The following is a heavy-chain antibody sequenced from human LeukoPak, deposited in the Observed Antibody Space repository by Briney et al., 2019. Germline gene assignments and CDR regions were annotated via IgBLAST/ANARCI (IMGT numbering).Heavy chain of an antibody. CDR2: ISSSSSTI. V-gene: IGHV3-48*01. J-gene: IGHJ4*02. Sequence: GGSLRLSCAASGFTFSSYSMNWVRQAPGKGLEGVSYISSSSSTIYYADSVKGRFTISRDNAKNSLYLQMNSLRAEDTAVYYCAREKQWLVGGYFDYWGQGTLVTVSS. CDR3: AREKQWLVGGYFDY. CDR1: GFTFSSYS. D-gene: IGHD6-19*01.